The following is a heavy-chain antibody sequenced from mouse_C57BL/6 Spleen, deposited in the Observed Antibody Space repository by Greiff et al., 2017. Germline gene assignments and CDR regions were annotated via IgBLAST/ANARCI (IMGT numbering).Heavy chain of an antibody. J-gene: IGHJ1*03. V-gene: IGHV1-22*01. CDR2: ITPNNGGT. D-gene: IGHD4-1*01. CDR1: GYTFTDYN. Sequence: EVQLQQSGPELVKPGASVKMSCKASGYTFTDYNMHWVKQSHGKSLEWIGYITPNNGGTSYNQKFMGKATLTVNKSSSTAYMELRSLTSVDSAVYYCARGLGRGWYFDVWGTGTTVTVSS. CDR3: ARGLGRGWYFDV.